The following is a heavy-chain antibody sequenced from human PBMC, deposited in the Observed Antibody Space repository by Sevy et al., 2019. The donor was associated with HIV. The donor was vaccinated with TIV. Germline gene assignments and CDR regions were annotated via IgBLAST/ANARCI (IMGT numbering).Heavy chain of an antibody. D-gene: IGHD6-19*01. V-gene: IGHV3-23*01. CDR3: AKEWTLLSDWYGEFDY. J-gene: IGHJ4*02. Sequence: GGSLRLSCAASGFTFTNYGMHWVRQAPGKGLEWVSGIINSGANTYYASSVRGRFTVSRDNSKNTVYLQLNSLRAEDTAIYYGAKEWTLLSDWYGEFDYWGQGTLVTVSS. CDR1: GFTFTNYG. CDR2: IINSGANT.